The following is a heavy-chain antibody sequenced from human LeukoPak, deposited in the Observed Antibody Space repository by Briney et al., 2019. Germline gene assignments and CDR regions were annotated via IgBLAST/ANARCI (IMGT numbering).Heavy chain of an antibody. CDR3: ARAGHCSGGSCYFSPFAFDI. CDR1: GGSISSGGYS. V-gene: IGHV4-30-2*01. Sequence: KPSETLSLTCTVSGGSISSGGYSWSWIRQPPGKGLEWIGYIYHSGSTYYNPSLKSRVTVSVDRSKNQFSLKLSSVTAADTAVYYCARAGHCSGGSCYFSPFAFDIWGQGTMVTVSS. CDR2: IYHSGST. D-gene: IGHD2-15*01. J-gene: IGHJ3*02.